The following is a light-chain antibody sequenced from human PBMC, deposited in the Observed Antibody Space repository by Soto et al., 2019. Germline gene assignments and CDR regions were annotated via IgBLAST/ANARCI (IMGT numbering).Light chain of an antibody. CDR1: SSDVGAYDY. Sequence: QSALTQAASVSGSPGQSTTISCTGTSSDVGAYDYVTWYQQHPGKAPKVMIYKVSNRPSGVSNRFSGSKSGNTASLTISGLQAEDEADYYCSSYTTGSLVVFGGGTKVTVL. CDR2: KVS. CDR3: SSYTTGSLVV. V-gene: IGLV2-14*01. J-gene: IGLJ2*01.